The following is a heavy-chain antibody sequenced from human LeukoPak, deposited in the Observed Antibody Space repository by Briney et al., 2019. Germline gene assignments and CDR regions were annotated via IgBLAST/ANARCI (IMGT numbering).Heavy chain of an antibody. V-gene: IGHV4-30-4*01. CDR1: GGSISSGDSY. CDR3: ARHNNYDYIWGSYRPTGGFDY. Sequence: PSETLSLTCTVSGGSISSGDSYWTWIRLPPGKGLEWIGNIYYSGSTYYNPSLKSRVIISVDTSKNQFSLKLSSVTAADTALYYCARHNNYDYIWGSYRPTGGFDYWGQGTLVTVSS. CDR2: IYYSGST. J-gene: IGHJ4*02. D-gene: IGHD3-16*02.